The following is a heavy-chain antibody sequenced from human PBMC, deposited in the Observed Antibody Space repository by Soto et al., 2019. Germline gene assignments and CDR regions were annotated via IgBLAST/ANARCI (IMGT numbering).Heavy chain of an antibody. CDR3: ARFRYYYDSSGYYLNWFDP. CDR1: GFSLSTSGMC. J-gene: IGHJ5*02. V-gene: IGHV2-70*01. Sequence: GSGPTLVNPTQTLTLTCTFSGFSLSTSGMCVSWIRQPPGKALEWLALIDWDDDKYYSTSLKTRLTISKDTSKNQVVLTMTNMDPVDTATYYCARFRYYYDSSGYYLNWFDPWGQGTLVTVSS. D-gene: IGHD3-22*01. CDR2: IDWDDDK.